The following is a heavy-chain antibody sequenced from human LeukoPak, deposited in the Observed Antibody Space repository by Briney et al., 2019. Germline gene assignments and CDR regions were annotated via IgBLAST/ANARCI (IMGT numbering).Heavy chain of an antibody. CDR2: ISGSGGST. CDR1: GFTFSSYA. J-gene: IGHJ4*02. CDR3: AKGPPYAMIVVVPSPYYFDY. Sequence: GGSLILSCAASGFTFSSYAMSWVRQAPGKGLEWVSAISGSGGSTYYADSVKGRFTISRDNSKNTLYLQMNSLRAEDTAVYYCAKGPPYAMIVVVPSPYYFDYWGQGTLVTVSS. D-gene: IGHD3-22*01. V-gene: IGHV3-23*01.